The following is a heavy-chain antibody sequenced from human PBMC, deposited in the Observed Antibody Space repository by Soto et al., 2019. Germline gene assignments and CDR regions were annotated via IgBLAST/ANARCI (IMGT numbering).Heavy chain of an antibody. CDR3: AREVTVASYSFDF. V-gene: IGHV1-69*01. Sequence: QVQLVQSGAEVKRPGSSVKVSCKASGGTFNNYALSWVRQAPGQGLEWVGGIIPIFNSANYAQKFQGRVTITADDSTSTSYMELRSLRPDDTAVDYCAREVTVASYSFDFWGQGTLVTVSS. CDR2: IIPIFNSA. J-gene: IGHJ4*02. CDR1: GGTFNNYA. D-gene: IGHD5-12*01.